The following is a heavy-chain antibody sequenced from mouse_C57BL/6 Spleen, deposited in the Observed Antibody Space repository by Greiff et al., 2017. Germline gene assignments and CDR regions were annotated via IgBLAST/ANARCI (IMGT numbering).Heavy chain of an antibody. Sequence: VQLQQPGAELVKPGASVKLSCKASGYTFTSYWMQWVKQRPGQGLEWIGEIDPSDSYTNYNQKFKGKATLTVDTSSSTAYMQLSSLTSEDSAVYYCARSGVITTVENWYFDVWGTGTTVTVSS. J-gene: IGHJ1*03. CDR3: ARSGVITTVENWYFDV. CDR1: GYTFTSYW. CDR2: IDPSDSYT. D-gene: IGHD1-1*01. V-gene: IGHV1-50*01.